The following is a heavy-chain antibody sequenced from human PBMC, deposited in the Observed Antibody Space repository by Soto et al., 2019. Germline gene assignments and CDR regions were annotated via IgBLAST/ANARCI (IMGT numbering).Heavy chain of an antibody. D-gene: IGHD3-10*01. J-gene: IGHJ6*02. CDR2: INSDGSSI. Sequence: GGSLRLSCAASGFTFRSYWMQWVRQAPGKGLVWVARINSDGSSISYADSVKGRFTISRDNAKNTLYLQMNSLRAEDTAVYYCASTYGSGSSTYYYYYGMDVWGQGTTVTVSS. CDR3: ASTYGSGSSTYYYYYGMDV. CDR1: GFTFRSYW. V-gene: IGHV3-74*01.